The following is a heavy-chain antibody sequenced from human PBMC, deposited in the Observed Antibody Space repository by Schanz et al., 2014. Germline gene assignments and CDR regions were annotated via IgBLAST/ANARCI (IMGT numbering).Heavy chain of an antibody. Sequence: EVQLMESGGGLVKPGGSLRLSCAASGFTFSSYSMNWVRQAPGKGLEWVSAISGGGGTTYYTDSVKGRFTISRDNSKSTLYLQMNSLRAEDTAVYYCARDRRNADLDYWGQGTLVTVSS. CDR3: ARDRRNADLDY. CDR1: GFTFSSYS. J-gene: IGHJ4*02. CDR2: ISGGGGTT. V-gene: IGHV3-23*01. D-gene: IGHD1-1*01.